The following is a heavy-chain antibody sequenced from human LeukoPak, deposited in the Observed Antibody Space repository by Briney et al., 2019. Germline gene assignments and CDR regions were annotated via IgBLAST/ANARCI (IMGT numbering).Heavy chain of an antibody. J-gene: IGHJ4*02. Sequence: ASVKVSRKASGYTFTSCGNSWVRQAPGQGLEWMGLISTYNGNTNYAHKFQGRVTMTRNTSISTAYMELSSLRSEDTAVYYCASGPDMVRGKRTYYFDYWGQGTLVTVSS. V-gene: IGHV1-18*01. CDR1: GYTFTSCG. CDR2: ISTYNGNT. CDR3: ASGPDMVRGKRTYYFDY. D-gene: IGHD3-10*01.